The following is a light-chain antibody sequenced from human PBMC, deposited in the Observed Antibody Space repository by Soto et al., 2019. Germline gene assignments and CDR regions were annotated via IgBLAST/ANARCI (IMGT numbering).Light chain of an antibody. Sequence: DIQMTQSPSSLSASVGDRVTITCQASQDISNYLNCYQQKPGKAPKLLIYDASNLETGVPSRFSGSGSGTDFTFTISSLQPEDIATYYCQQDDNHPPDTFGQGTKLAIK. CDR1: QDISNY. V-gene: IGKV1-33*01. CDR3: QQDDNHPPDT. J-gene: IGKJ2*01. CDR2: DAS.